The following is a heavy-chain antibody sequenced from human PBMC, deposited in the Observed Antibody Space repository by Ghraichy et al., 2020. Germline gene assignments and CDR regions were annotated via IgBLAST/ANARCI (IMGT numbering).Heavy chain of an antibody. CDR1: GFTFSSYA. CDR2: ISGSGGST. J-gene: IGHJ3*02. V-gene: IGHV3-23*01. Sequence: GGSLRLSCAASGFTFSSYAMSWVRQAPGKGLEWVSAISGSGGSTYYADSVKGRFTISRDNSKNTLYLQMNSLRAEDTAVYYCAKDGYCSGGSCYVEQDAFDIWGQGTMVTVSS. CDR3: AKDGYCSGGSCYVEQDAFDI. D-gene: IGHD2-15*01.